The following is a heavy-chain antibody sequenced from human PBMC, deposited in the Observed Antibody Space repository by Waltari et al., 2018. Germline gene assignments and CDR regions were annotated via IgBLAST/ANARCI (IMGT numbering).Heavy chain of an antibody. CDR2: IYSGGST. D-gene: IGHD7-27*01. CDR1: GSTVSGNN. Sequence: EVQLVESGGGLIQPGGSLRLSWPSPGSTVSGNNIGGVRQAPGRGREWVSVIYSGGSTYYAGSVKGRFTISRDNSKNTLYLQMNSLRAEDTAVYYCARVRGWGPYYFDYWGQGTLVTVSS. J-gene: IGHJ4*02. CDR3: ARVRGWGPYYFDY. V-gene: IGHV3-53*01.